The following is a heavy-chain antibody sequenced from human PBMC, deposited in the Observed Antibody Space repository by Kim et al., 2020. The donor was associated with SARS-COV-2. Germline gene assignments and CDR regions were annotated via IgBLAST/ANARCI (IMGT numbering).Heavy chain of an antibody. J-gene: IGHJ4*02. CDR3: ARGANPDY. D-gene: IGHD7-27*01. CDR2: SGTN. V-gene: IGHV4-34*01. Sequence: SGTNNYNTSLKSRVNISVDTPKNQFSLKLGSVTAAETAVYYCARGANPDYWGQGTLVTVSS.